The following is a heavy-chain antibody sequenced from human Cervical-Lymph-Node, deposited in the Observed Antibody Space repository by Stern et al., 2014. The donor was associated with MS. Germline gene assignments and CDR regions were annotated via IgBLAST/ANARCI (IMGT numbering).Heavy chain of an antibody. D-gene: IGHD6-6*01. J-gene: IGHJ4*02. CDR2: IIPIFGTA. Sequence: VQLLESGAEVKKPGSSVKVSCKASGGTFNTNVISWVRQAPGQGLEWMGGIIPIFGTALYAQKFQGRVTITANESTRAVYMELSSLRSEDKAVYYCARAAYSTSSYNYWGQGTLVIVSS. CDR1: GGTFNTNV. CDR3: ARAAYSTSSYNY. V-gene: IGHV1-69*01.